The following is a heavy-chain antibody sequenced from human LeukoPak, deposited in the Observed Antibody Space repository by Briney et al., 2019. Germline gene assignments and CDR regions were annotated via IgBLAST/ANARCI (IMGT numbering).Heavy chain of an antibody. Sequence: TLSPTCTLAAGSTSTYYCSWIPEPAGPELEWIGRINTSGRTSYNPTLPSRATMSVDPSKNQFSLKVSSVTAADTAVYYCARDRGYGDYAYYFDYWGEGTLVTVSS. CDR3: ARDRGYGDYAYYFDY. D-gene: IGHD4-17*01. CDR1: AGSTSTYY. CDR2: INTSGRT. V-gene: IGHV4-4*07. J-gene: IGHJ4*02.